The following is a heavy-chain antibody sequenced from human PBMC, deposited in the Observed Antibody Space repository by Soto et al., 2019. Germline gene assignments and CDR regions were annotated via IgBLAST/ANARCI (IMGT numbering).Heavy chain of an antibody. Sequence: SVKVSCKASGGTFSSYAISWVRQAPGQGLEWMGGIIPIFGTANYAQKFQGRVTITADESTSTAYMELSSLRSEDTAVYYCARDWALDWDPTVVTPVTWGQGTLVTVSS. CDR3: ARDWALDWDPTVVTPVT. D-gene: IGHD4-17*01. CDR2: IIPIFGTA. CDR1: GGTFSSYA. V-gene: IGHV1-69*13. J-gene: IGHJ5*02.